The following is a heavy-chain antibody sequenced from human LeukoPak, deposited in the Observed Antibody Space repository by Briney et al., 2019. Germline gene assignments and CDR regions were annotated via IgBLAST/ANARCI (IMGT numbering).Heavy chain of an antibody. D-gene: IGHD2-2*01. Sequence: TGGYLRLYCAASGFTFSSYAMTWVRQAPGKGLEWVSGISGSGGRTYYADSVKGRFTISRDNAKNSLYLQMNSLRAEDTALYYCARAKGGSTSSYFDYWGQGTLVTVSS. J-gene: IGHJ4*02. V-gene: IGHV3-23*01. CDR3: ARAKGGSTSSYFDY. CDR2: ISGSGGRT. CDR1: GFTFSSYA.